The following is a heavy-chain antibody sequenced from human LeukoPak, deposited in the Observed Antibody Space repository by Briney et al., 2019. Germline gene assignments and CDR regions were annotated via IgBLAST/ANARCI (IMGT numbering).Heavy chain of an antibody. Sequence: SETLSLTCAVYGGSFSGYYWSWIRQPPGKGLEWIGEINHRGSTNYNPSLKSRVTISVDTSKNQFSLKLSSVTAADTAVYYCALYPYSSSWYGRDYWGQGTLVTVSS. CDR1: GGSFSGYY. J-gene: IGHJ4*02. CDR3: ALYPYSSSWYGRDY. V-gene: IGHV4-34*01. D-gene: IGHD6-13*01. CDR2: INHRGST.